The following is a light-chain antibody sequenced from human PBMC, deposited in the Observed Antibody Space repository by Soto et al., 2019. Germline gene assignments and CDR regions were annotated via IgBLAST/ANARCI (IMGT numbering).Light chain of an antibody. Sequence: DIQMTQSPSTLSTSVGDRVTITCRASQSIGSWLVWDHRKPGKDPKLLIYNASSPESGVPSRFSGSGSGTEFTLTISSLQPDDVATYYCQQYSSAPYTFGQGTKLEIK. CDR1: QSIGSW. V-gene: IGKV1-5*03. CDR2: NAS. J-gene: IGKJ2*01. CDR3: QQYSSAPYT.